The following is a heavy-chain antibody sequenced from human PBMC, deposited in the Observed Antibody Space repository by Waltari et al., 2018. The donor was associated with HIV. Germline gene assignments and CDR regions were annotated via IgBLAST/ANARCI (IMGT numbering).Heavy chain of an antibody. V-gene: IGHV3-33*01. CDR2: VWFDENNK. J-gene: IGHJ3*01. CDR3: ARGTGPLSPLDL. CDR1: GCEFNTHN. Sequence: QEKLVESGGAVVQPGGSLRPSCVASGCEFNTHNVHWVRQAPGKGLEWMAVVWFDENNKNYAESLKGRLAISRNNAKKTLYLQMNRPRVDDTAVYYCARGTGPLSPLDLWGQGTSVTVSS.